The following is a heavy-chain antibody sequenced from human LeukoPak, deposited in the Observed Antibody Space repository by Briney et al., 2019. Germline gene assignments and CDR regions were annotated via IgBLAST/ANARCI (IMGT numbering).Heavy chain of an antibody. CDR2: ISTYNGNT. D-gene: IGHD3-22*01. V-gene: IGHV1-18*01. CDR3: AREGSLHDSGNHYLSWFDP. J-gene: IGHJ5*02. Sequence: ASVKVSCKASGYTFTSYGLSWVRRAPGQGLEWMGWISTYNGNTNYAQKLQGRVTMTTDTSTSTAYMELRSLRSDDTAVYYCAREGSLHDSGNHYLSWFDPWGQGTLVTVSS. CDR1: GYTFTSYG.